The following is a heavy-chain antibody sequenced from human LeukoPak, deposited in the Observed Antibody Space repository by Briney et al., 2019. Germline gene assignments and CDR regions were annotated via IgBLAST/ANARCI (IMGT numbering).Heavy chain of an antibody. V-gene: IGHV3-15*01. CDR3: TTDWYYYDSSGYYPIF. J-gene: IGHJ4*02. CDR1: GFPFSDVW. Sequence: GGSLRLSCAVSGFPFSDVWMSWVRQAPGKGLEWVGRIKRKTDGGTADYAAPVKGRFTFSRDDSKSTLYLQMNSLKTEDTAVYYCTTDWYYYDSSGYYPIFWGQGTLVTVSS. D-gene: IGHD3-22*01. CDR2: IKRKTDGGTA.